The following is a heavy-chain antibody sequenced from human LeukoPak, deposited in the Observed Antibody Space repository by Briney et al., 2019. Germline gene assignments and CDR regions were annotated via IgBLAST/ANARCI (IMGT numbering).Heavy chain of an antibody. CDR3: AREVGRGFDY. J-gene: IGHJ4*02. CDR2: INHSGST. V-gene: IGHV4-34*01. Sequence: PSETLSLTCAVYGGSFSGYYWSWIRQPPGKGLEWIGEINHSGSTNYNPSLKSRVTIPVDTSKNQFSLKLSSVTAADTAVYYCAREVGRGFDYWGQGTLVTVSS. CDR1: GGSFSGYY. D-gene: IGHD1-26*01.